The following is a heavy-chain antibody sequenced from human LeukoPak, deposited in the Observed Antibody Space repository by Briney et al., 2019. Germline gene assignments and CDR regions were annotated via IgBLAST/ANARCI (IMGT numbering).Heavy chain of an antibody. D-gene: IGHD4-17*01. CDR3: ARRPYGDYFDY. V-gene: IGHV4-59*01. CDR2: IYYSGST. CDR1: GGSISSYY. Sequence: PSETLSLTCTVSGGSISSYYWSWIRQPPGKGLEWIGYIYYSGSTNYNPSLKSRVTISVDTSKNQFSLKLSSATAADTAVYYCARRPYGDYFDYWGQGTLVTVSS. J-gene: IGHJ4*02.